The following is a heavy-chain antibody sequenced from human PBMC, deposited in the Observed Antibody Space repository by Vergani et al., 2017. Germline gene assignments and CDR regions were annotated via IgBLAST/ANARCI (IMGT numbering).Heavy chain of an antibody. CDR1: GYNFRTYW. CDR2: IYPEDSDT. D-gene: IGHD2-21*02. V-gene: IGHV5-51*03. J-gene: IGHJ4*02. Sequence: EVQLVQSGAEVKKPGQSMTISCKASGYNFRTYWIGWVRQMPGQGLGWKGLIYPEDSDTRFGPSFAAQVTMSVDKSNMTAYLHWTSLKASDTGMYYCARGCGGDVPGLDYWGQGTLVTVSP. CDR3: ARGCGGDVPGLDY.